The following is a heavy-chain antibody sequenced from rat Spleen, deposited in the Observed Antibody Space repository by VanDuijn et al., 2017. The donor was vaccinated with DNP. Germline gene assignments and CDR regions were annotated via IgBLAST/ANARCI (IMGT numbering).Heavy chain of an antibody. Sequence: EVQLVESGGDLVQPGRSLKLSCAASGFTFSNYGMHWIRQAPTKGLEWVASISPSGGSTYYRDSVKGRFTISRDNAKSTLYLQMDSLRSEDTATYYCATLGEVALRSAMDAWGQGTSVTVSS. J-gene: IGHJ4*01. CDR3: ATLGEVALRSAMDA. CDR1: GFTFSNYG. D-gene: IGHD1-3*01. V-gene: IGHV5-19*01. CDR2: ISPSGGST.